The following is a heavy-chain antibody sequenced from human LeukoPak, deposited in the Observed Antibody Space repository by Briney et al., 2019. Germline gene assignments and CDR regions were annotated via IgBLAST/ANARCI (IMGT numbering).Heavy chain of an antibody. D-gene: IGHD3-22*01. Sequence: PSETLSLTCTVSGGSISSGSYYWSWIRQPAGKGLEWIGRIYTSGSTNYNPSLKSRVTISVDTSKNQFSLKLSSVTAADTAVYYCATTILTYYYDSSGYYSFDYWGQGTLVTVSS. CDR1: GGSISSGSYY. CDR3: ATTILTYYYDSSGYYSFDY. J-gene: IGHJ4*02. CDR2: IYTSGST. V-gene: IGHV4-61*02.